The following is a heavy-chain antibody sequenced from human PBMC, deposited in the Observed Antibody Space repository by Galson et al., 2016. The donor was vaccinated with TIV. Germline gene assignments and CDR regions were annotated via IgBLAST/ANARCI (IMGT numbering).Heavy chain of an antibody. CDR2: IHHGGST. Sequence: SETLSLTCTVSGGSVSTSNLYSWAWIRQSPGKGPQWIATIHHGGSTYYTPSLKSRVTLSLDPSKNQFSLQLGSVPAADTAVYYCARRNDYGDYDAFDVWGQGTMTTVSS. CDR1: GGSVSTSNLYS. D-gene: IGHD4-17*01. CDR3: ARRNDYGDYDAFDV. V-gene: IGHV4-39*01. J-gene: IGHJ3*01.